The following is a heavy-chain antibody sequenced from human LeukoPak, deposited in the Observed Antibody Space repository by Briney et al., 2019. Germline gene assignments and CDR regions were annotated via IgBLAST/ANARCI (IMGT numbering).Heavy chain of an antibody. V-gene: IGHV3-7*01. CDR3: ASLPTQDIVVVPAASRDY. D-gene: IGHD2-2*01. CDR1: GFTFSTYW. CDR2: IKQDGSDK. J-gene: IGHJ4*02. Sequence: GGSLRLSCAASGFTFSTYWMSWVRQAPGKGLEWVANIKQDGSDKYYVDSVKGRFTISRDNAKNSLYLQMNSLRAEDTAVYYCASLPTQDIVVVPAASRDYWGQGTLVTVCS.